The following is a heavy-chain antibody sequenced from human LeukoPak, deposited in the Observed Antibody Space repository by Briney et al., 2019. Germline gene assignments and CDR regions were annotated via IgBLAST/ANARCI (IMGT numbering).Heavy chain of an antibody. Sequence: PSETLSLTCTVSGGSISSGGYYWSWIRQHPGTGLEWIGYIYYSGSTYYNPSLKSRVTISVDTSKNQFSLKLSSVTAADTAVYYCARVTVTPGRYYFDYWGQGTLVTVSS. J-gene: IGHJ4*02. CDR1: GGSISSGGYY. V-gene: IGHV4-31*03. CDR3: ARVTVTPGRYYFDY. D-gene: IGHD4-17*01. CDR2: IYYSGST.